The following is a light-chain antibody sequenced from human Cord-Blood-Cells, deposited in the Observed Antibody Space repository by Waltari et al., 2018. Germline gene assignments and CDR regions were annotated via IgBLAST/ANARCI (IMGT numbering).Light chain of an antibody. Sequence: QSALTQPASVSGSPGQSITISCTGTRSDVGRYNLVSWYQQHTGKAPKLMIYEGSKRPSGVSNRFSGSKSGNTASLTISGLQAEDEADYYCCSYAGNVVFGGGTKLTVL. CDR3: CSYAGNVV. V-gene: IGLV2-23*01. CDR2: EGS. CDR1: RSDVGRYNL. J-gene: IGLJ2*01.